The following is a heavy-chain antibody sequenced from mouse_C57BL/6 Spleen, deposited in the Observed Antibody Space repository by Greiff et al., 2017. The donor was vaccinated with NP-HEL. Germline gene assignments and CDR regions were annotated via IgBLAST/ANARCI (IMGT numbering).Heavy chain of an antibody. CDR3: AREVYYDYDGAMDY. CDR1: GYTFTDYN. Sequence: VQLQQSGPELVKPGASVKMSCKASGYTFTDYNMHWVKQSHGKSLEWIGYINPNNGGTSYNQKFKGKATLTVNKSSSTAYMELRSLTSEDSAVYYCAREVYYDYDGAMDYWGQGTSVTVSS. CDR2: INPNNGGT. J-gene: IGHJ4*01. D-gene: IGHD2-4*01. V-gene: IGHV1-22*01.